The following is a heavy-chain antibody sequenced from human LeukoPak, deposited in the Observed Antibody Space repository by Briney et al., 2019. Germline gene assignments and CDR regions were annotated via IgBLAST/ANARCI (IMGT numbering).Heavy chain of an antibody. CDR2: ISYDGSNK. V-gene: IGHV3-30*04. J-gene: IGHJ6*02. CDR1: GFTFSSYA. D-gene: IGHD3-3*01. CDR3: ARDPRYYDFWSGYGYGMDV. Sequence: GGSLRLSCAASGFTFSSYAMHWVRQAPGKGLEWVAVISYDGSNKYYADSVKGRFTISRDNSKNTLYLQMNSLGAEDTAVYYCARDPRYYDFWSGYGYGMDVWGQGTTVTVSS.